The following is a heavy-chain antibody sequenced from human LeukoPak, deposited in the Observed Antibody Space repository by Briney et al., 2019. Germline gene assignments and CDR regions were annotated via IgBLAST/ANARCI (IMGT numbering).Heavy chain of an antibody. CDR2: IWYDGSNK. V-gene: IGHV3-33*06. CDR3: AKPSDSGWYDY. J-gene: IGHJ4*02. CDR1: GFTFSSYG. D-gene: IGHD6-19*01. Sequence: GRSLRLSCAASGFTFSSYGMHWVRQAPGKGLEWVAVIWYDGSNKYYADSVKGRFTISRDNSKNTLYLQMNSLRAEDTAVYYCAKPSDSGWYDYWGQGTLVTVSS.